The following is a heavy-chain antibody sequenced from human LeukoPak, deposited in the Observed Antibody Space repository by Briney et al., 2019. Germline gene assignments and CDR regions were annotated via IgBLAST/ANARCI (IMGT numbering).Heavy chain of an antibody. D-gene: IGHD6-25*01. J-gene: IGHJ6*03. CDR1: GFTFDDYA. CDR2: ISWNSGSI. CDR3: ARSARYYYYMDV. Sequence: GGSLRLSCAASGFTFDDYAMHWVRQAPGKGLEWVSGISWNSGSIGYADSVKGRFTISRGNAKNSLYLQMNSLRAEDMALYYCARSARYYYYMDVWGKGTTVTVSS. V-gene: IGHV3-9*03.